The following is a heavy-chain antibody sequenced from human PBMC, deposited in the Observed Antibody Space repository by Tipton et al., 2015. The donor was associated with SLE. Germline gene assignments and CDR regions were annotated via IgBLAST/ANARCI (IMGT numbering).Heavy chain of an antibody. CDR3: ARARLQSTHNWFDP. CDR1: GGSISSSSYY. Sequence: TLSLTCTVSGGSISSSSYYWSWIRQPPGKGLEWIGYIYYSGSTNYNPSLKSRVTISVDTPKNQFSLRLSSVTAADTAVYYCARARLQSTHNWFDPWGQGTLVTVSS. D-gene: IGHD4-11*01. V-gene: IGHV4-61*05. CDR2: IYYSGST. J-gene: IGHJ5*02.